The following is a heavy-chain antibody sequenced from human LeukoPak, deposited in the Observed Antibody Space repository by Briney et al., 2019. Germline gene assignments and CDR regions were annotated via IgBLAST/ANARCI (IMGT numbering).Heavy chain of an antibody. D-gene: IGHD5-12*01. CDR1: GGSISSGGYY. CDR2: IYYSGST. Sequence: SQTLSLTCTVSGGSISSGGYYWNWIRQHPGKGLEWIGYIYYSGSTYYNPSLKSRVTISVDTSKNQFSLKLSSVTAADTAVYCCARVSGYDPNWFDPWGQGTLVAVSS. CDR3: ARVSGYDPNWFDP. V-gene: IGHV4-31*03. J-gene: IGHJ5*02.